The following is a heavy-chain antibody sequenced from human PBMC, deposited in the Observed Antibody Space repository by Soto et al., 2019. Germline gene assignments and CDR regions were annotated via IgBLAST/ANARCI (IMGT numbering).Heavy chain of an antibody. CDR2: TSYDGSDK. CDR3: ARWGTTGGLDV. D-gene: IGHD3-16*01. CDR1: GFTFRSYV. V-gene: IGHV3-30*19. J-gene: IGHJ1*01. Sequence: QVQLVESGGGVVQPGTSLRVSCVGSGFTFRSYVMHWVRQARGKGLEWVALTSYDGSDKYYDDSVRGRFTISRDNSRNTVDLQMDSLRLEDTALYYCARWGTTGGLDVWGQGTLVSVSS.